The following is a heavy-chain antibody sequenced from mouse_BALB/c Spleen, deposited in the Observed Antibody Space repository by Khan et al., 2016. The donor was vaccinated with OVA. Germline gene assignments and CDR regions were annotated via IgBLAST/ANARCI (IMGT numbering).Heavy chain of an antibody. CDR3: AKGLWSYYFALDY. CDR2: LWGGGST. J-gene: IGHJ4*01. CDR1: GFSLTDYG. Sequence: QVQLKESGPGLVAPSLSLSITCTVSGFSLTDYGVSWIRQPPGKGLEWLGVLWGGGSTYYNLALKSRMCISKDNSKSQVFLQMNSLQTDDTARYYVAKGLWSYYFALDYWGQGTSVTVSS. D-gene: IGHD3-1*01. V-gene: IGHV2-6-5*01.